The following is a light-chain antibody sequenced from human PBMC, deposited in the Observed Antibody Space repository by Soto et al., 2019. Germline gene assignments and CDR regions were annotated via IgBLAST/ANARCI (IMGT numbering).Light chain of an antibody. CDR1: QSIGSA. CDR3: QQYNNWPRT. Sequence: EIVLTQSPATLSVSPGDRATLSCRASQSIGSAVAWYHQRSGQAPRLLIYGTSTRATGIPARFSGSGSGTEFTLTISSLQSEDSAVYYCQQYNNWPRTFGQGTKVDIK. V-gene: IGKV3-15*01. J-gene: IGKJ1*01. CDR2: GTS.